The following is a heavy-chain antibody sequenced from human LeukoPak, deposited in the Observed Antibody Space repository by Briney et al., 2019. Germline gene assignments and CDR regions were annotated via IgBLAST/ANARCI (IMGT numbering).Heavy chain of an antibody. J-gene: IGHJ5*02. V-gene: IGHV4-39*01. CDR1: GGSISSSSYY. CDR3: ARHFRTVWNGYRWDWFDP. Sequence: SETLSLTCTVSGGSISSSSYYWGWIGQPPGEGLESIGSIYYSGSTYYNPSLKSRVTISVDTSKNQFSLKLGSVTAADTAVYYCARHFRTVWNGYRWDWFDPWGQGTLVTVSS. CDR2: IYYSGST. D-gene: IGHD3-3*01.